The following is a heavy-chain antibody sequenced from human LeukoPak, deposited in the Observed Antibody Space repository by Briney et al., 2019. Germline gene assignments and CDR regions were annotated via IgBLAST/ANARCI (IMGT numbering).Heavy chain of an antibody. D-gene: IGHD5-24*01. CDR1: GGTFSSYA. J-gene: IGHJ4*02. CDR2: IIPIFGIA. Sequence: GSSVKVSCKASGGTFSSYAISWVRQAPGQGLEWMGRIIPIFGIANYAQKFQGRVTITADKSTSTAYMGLSSLRSEDAAVYYCARDGYNNYFDYWGQGTLVTVSS. CDR3: ARDGYNNYFDY. V-gene: IGHV1-69*04.